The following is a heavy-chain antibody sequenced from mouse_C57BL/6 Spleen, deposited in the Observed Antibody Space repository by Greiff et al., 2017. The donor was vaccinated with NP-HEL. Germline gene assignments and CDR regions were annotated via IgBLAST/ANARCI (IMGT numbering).Heavy chain of an antibody. J-gene: IGHJ2*01. CDR3: ARYKDYGSRGGRRYFDY. V-gene: IGHV7-3*01. CDR2: IRNKANGYTT. CDR1: GFTFTDYY. D-gene: IGHD1-1*01. Sequence: EVQLVESGGGLVQPGGSLSLSCAASGFTFTDYYMSWVRQPPGKALEWLGFIRNKANGYTTEYSASVKGRFTISRDNSQSILYLQMNALRAEDSATYYCARYKDYGSRGGRRYFDYWGQGTTLTVSS.